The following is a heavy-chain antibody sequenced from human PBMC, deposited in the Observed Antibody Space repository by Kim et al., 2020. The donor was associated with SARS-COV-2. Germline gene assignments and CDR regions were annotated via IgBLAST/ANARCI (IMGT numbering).Heavy chain of an antibody. J-gene: IGHJ6*02. CDR1: GFTFSSYW. V-gene: IGHV3-7*01. CDR3: ARPMVQGRLGGYGMDV. CDR2: IKQDGSEK. Sequence: GGSLRLSCAASGFTFSSYWMSWVRQAPGKGLEWVANIKQDGSEKYYVDSVKGRFTISRDNAKNSLYLQMNSLRAEDTAVYYCARPMVQGRLGGYGMDVWGQGTTVTVSS. D-gene: IGHD3-10*01.